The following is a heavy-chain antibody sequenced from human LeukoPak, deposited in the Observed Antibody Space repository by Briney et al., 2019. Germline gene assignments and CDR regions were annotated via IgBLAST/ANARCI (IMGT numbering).Heavy chain of an antibody. CDR3: ARGPPGLARIAAAGLVYYYYMDV. Sequence: SETLSLTYTVSGGSISSYYWSWIRQPPGKGLEWIGYIYYSGSTNYNPSLKSRVTISVDTSKNQFSLKLSSVTAADTAVYYCARGPPGLARIAAAGLVYYYYMDVWGKGTTVTVSS. CDR2: IYYSGST. V-gene: IGHV4-59*01. D-gene: IGHD6-13*01. CDR1: GGSISSYY. J-gene: IGHJ6*03.